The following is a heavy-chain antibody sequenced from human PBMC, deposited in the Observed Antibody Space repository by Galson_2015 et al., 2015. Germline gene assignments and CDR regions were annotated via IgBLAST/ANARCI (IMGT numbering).Heavy chain of an antibody. Sequence: LSLTCTVSGGSIRSSSYYWGWIRQPPGKGLEWIGSIYYSGSTYYNPSLKSRVTISVDTSKNQFSLKLSSVTAADTAVYYCARRVVVVALADPDYWGQGTLVTVSS. D-gene: IGHD2-15*01. V-gene: IGHV4-39*01. CDR1: GGSIRSSSYY. CDR2: IYYSGST. CDR3: ARRVVVVALADPDY. J-gene: IGHJ4*02.